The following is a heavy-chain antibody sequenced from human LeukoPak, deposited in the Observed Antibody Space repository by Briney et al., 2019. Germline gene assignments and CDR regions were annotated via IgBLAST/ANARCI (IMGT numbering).Heavy chain of an antibody. CDR2: IYHSGST. D-gene: IGHD6-13*01. Sequence: PSETLSLTCTVSGGSISSYYWSWIRQPPGKGLEWIGYIYHSGSTYYNPSLKSRVTISVDRSKNQFSLKLSSVTAADTAVYYCARGVVAAAGTSWFDPWGQGTLVTVS. J-gene: IGHJ5*02. CDR1: GGSISSYY. V-gene: IGHV4-59*12. CDR3: ARGVVAAAGTSWFDP.